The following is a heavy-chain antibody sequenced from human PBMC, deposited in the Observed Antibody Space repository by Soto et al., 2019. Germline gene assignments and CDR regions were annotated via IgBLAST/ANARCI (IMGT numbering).Heavy chain of an antibody. CDR3: ARAVGDPLYYLDY. J-gene: IGHJ4*02. CDR1: SDSISSYY. D-gene: IGHD6-19*01. V-gene: IGHV4-59*08. CDR2: TDYSGNT. Sequence: QVQLQESGPGLVRPSETLSLTCTVSSDSISSYYWIWIRQSPGKGLEWIGYTDYSGNTNYNPSLKRRVTISGDTSNNQFSLRLSSVTAADTAVYYFARAVGDPLYYLDYWGQGTLVTVSS.